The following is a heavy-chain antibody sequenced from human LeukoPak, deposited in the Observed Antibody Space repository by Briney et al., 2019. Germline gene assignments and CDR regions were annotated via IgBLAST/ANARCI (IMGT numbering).Heavy chain of an antibody. Sequence: SETLSLTCTVSGGSISSSSYYWGWIRQPPGKGLEWIGSIYYSGSTYYNPSLKSRVTISVDTSKNQFSLKLSSVTAADTAVYYCARQRGPDYGDRGRWFDPWGQGILVTVSS. J-gene: IGHJ5*02. CDR3: ARQRGPDYGDRGRWFDP. V-gene: IGHV4-39*01. CDR1: GGSISSSSYY. D-gene: IGHD4-17*01. CDR2: IYYSGST.